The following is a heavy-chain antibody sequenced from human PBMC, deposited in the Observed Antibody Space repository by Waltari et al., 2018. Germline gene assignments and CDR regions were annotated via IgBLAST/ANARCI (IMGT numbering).Heavy chain of an antibody. J-gene: IGHJ6*02. D-gene: IGHD5-18*01. V-gene: IGHV3-23*01. CDR2: ISGSGGST. Sequence: EVQLLESGGGLVQPGGSLRLSCAASGFTFRSYAMSWVRQAPGKGLEWVSAISGSGGSTYYADSVKGRFTISRDNSKNTLYLQMNSLRAEDTAVYYCAKHKAMAPYYYYGMDVWGQGTTVTVSS. CDR1: GFTFRSYA. CDR3: AKHKAMAPYYYYGMDV.